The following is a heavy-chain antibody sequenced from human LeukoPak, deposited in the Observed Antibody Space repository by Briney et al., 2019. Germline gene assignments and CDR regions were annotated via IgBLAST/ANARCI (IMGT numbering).Heavy chain of an antibody. D-gene: IGHD3-10*01. J-gene: IGHJ4*02. CDR1: GASISSYY. V-gene: IGHV4-39*07. Sequence: SETLSLTCTVSGASISSYYWGWIRQPPGKGLEWIGSIYYSGSTYYNPSLKSRVTISVDTSKNQFSLKLSSVTAADTAVYYCARWTMVRGVTRRYYFDYWGQGTLVTVSS. CDR3: ARWTMVRGVTRRYYFDY. CDR2: IYYSGST.